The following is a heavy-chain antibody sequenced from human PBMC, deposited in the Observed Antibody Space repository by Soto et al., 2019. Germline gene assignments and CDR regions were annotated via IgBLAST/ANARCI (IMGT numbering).Heavy chain of an antibody. CDR3: ARVPRRGGGTIDD. D-gene: IGHD2-15*01. CDR1: GGSISSSNW. CDR2: IYHSGST. Sequence: QVQLQESGPGLVKPSGTLSLTCAVSGGSISSSNWWSWVRQPPGKGVEWIGEIYHSGSTNYNPSLKSRVTISVDESKNQFSLKLSCVTAADTAVYYCARVPRRGGGTIDDWGQGTLVTVSS. J-gene: IGHJ4*02. V-gene: IGHV4-4*02.